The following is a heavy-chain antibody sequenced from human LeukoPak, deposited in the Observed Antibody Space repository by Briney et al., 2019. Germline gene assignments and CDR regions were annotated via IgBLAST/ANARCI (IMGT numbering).Heavy chain of an antibody. Sequence: SLRLSCAAAGFTFDDYAIHWVRQTPGKGLEWVSGISWNGGNIYYADSVKGRFTISRDNAKNSLYLQMNSLRVEDTAFYYCAKASVAGPGGYFDYWGQGTLVTVSS. D-gene: IGHD6-19*01. V-gene: IGHV3-9*01. CDR2: ISWNGGNI. J-gene: IGHJ4*02. CDR1: GFTFDDYA. CDR3: AKASVAGPGGYFDY.